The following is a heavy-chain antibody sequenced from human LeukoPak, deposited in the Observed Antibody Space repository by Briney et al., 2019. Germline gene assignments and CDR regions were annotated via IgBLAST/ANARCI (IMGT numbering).Heavy chain of an antibody. V-gene: IGHV4-59*12. CDR2: IYNSGST. CDR1: GGSISGYY. J-gene: IGHJ5*02. CDR3: ARERDVLVPAPSQWFDP. Sequence: SETLSLTCTVSGGSISGYYWSWIRQPPGKGLEWIGSIYNSGSTYYNPSLKSRVTISVGTSKNQFSLKVSSLTAADTAMYYCARERDVLVPAPSQWFDPWGQGILVTVSS. D-gene: IGHD2-2*01.